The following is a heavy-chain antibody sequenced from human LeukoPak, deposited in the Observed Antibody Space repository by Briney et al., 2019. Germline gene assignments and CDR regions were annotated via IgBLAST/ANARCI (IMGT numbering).Heavy chain of an antibody. Sequence: ASVKVSCKASGYTFTGYYMHWVRQAPGQGLEWMTWINPNSGGTNYAQKLQGRVTMTRDTSITTAYMVLSRLRSDDTAVYYCARGGYYDSSGYYPSGAFDIWGQGTMVTVSS. J-gene: IGHJ3*02. CDR3: ARGGYYDSSGYYPSGAFDI. V-gene: IGHV1-2*02. CDR1: GYTFTGYY. D-gene: IGHD3-22*01. CDR2: INPNSGGT.